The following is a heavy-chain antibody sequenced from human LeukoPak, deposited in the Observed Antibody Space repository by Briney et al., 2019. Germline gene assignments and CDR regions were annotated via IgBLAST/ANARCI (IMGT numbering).Heavy chain of an antibody. Sequence: GGSLRLSCAVSGITLSNYGMSWVRQAPGKGLEWVAGLSGSGGGTNYADSVQGRFTISRDNPKNTLYLQMNSLRAEDTAVYYCAKDLWWGDSYYFDYWGQGTLVTVSS. D-gene: IGHD2-21*01. CDR2: LSGSGGGT. V-gene: IGHV3-23*01. CDR1: GITLSNYG. J-gene: IGHJ4*02. CDR3: AKDLWWGDSYYFDY.